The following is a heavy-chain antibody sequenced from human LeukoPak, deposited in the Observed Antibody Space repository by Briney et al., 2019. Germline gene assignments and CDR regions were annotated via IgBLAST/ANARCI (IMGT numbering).Heavy chain of an antibody. CDR3: ARERGGYCSTTSCPQGTRVAFDI. CDR2: IKQDGSEI. D-gene: IGHD2-2*01. J-gene: IGHJ3*02. Sequence: GGSLRLSCAASGFTFSSYRMSWVRQAPGKWLEWVANIKQDGSEINSVDSVKGRFTISRDNDKNSLYLQMNSLRAEDTAVYYCARERGGYCSTTSCPQGTRVAFDIWGQGTMVTVSS. CDR1: GFTFSSYR. V-gene: IGHV3-7*01.